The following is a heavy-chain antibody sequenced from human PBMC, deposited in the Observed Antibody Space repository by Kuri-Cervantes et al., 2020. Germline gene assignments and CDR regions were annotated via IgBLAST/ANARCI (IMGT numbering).Heavy chain of an antibody. CDR3: ARRYYDFWSGYPRVGWFDP. J-gene: IGHJ5*02. V-gene: IGHV4-4*02. CDR2: IYYSGST. D-gene: IGHD3-3*01. Sequence: SETLSLTCAVSGGSISSSNWWSWVRQPPGKGLEWIGEIYYSGSTYYNPSLKSRVTISVDTSKNQFSLKLSSVTAADTAVYYCARRYYDFWSGYPRVGWFDPWGQGTLVTVSS. CDR1: GGSISSSNW.